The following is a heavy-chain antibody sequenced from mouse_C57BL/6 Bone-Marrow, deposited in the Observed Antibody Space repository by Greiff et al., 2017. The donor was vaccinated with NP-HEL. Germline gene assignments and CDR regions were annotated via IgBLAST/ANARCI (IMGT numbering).Heavy chain of an antibody. Sequence: VQLQQPGAELVMPGASVKLSCKASGYTFTSYWMHWVKQRPGQGLEWIGEIDPSDSYTNYNQKFKGKSTLTVDKSSSTAYMQLSSLTSEDSAVYYCARSNYGFMDYWGQGTSVTVSS. D-gene: IGHD1-1*01. J-gene: IGHJ4*01. V-gene: IGHV1-69*01. CDR1: GYTFTSYW. CDR2: IDPSDSYT. CDR3: ARSNYGFMDY.